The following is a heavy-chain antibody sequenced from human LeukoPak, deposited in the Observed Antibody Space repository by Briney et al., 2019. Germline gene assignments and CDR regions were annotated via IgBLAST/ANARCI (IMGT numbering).Heavy chain of an antibody. CDR1: GFGFTNAW. Sequence: GGSLRLSCAASGFGFTNAWMVWVRQAPGKGLESVGRIKSNIDGGTTDFSAPVKGRFTISRDDLTRTLYLQMNSLKTEDTGVYYCTTDFSHFDFSSGYYSYWGQGALVTVSS. J-gene: IGHJ4*02. D-gene: IGHD3-3*01. V-gene: IGHV3-15*01. CDR3: TTDFSHFDFSSGYYSY. CDR2: IKSNIDGGTT.